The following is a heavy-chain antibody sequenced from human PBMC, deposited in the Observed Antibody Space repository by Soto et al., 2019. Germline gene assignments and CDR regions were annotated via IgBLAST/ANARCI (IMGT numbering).Heavy chain of an antibody. CDR2: IIPIFGAP. CDR3: GRAVPVSGNHAFDI. CDR1: GGSFSSYA. V-gene: IGHV1-69*06. Sequence: QVQLVQSGAEVKKPGSSVKVSCKASGGSFSSYAISWVRQAPVQGLEWMGGIIPIFGAPTYAQKFQGRVTIIADKSTSTDYMELSSLRSEDTALYYCGRAVPVSGNHAFDIWGQGTLVTVSS. D-gene: IGHD6-19*01. J-gene: IGHJ3*02.